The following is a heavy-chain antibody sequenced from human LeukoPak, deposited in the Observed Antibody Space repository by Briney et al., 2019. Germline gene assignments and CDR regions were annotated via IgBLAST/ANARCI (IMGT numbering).Heavy chain of an antibody. CDR2: ISSSGSTK. D-gene: IGHD1-26*01. Sequence: GGSLRLSCGASGITFSSYSMNWVRQAPGKGLEWVSYISSSGSTKYYADSVKGRFTISRDNSKNTLYLQMNSLRAEDTAVYYCARDGGGSSKGILDYWGQGTLVTVSS. CDR1: GITFSSYS. CDR3: ARDGGGSSKGILDY. V-gene: IGHV3-48*01. J-gene: IGHJ4*02.